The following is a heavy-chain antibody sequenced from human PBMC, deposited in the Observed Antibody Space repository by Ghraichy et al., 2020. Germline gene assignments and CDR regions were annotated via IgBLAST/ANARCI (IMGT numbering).Heavy chain of an antibody. CDR2: IAYDGSYI. D-gene: IGHD2-15*01. V-gene: IGHV3-30*04. CDR3: AREGDYCRGGTCHSALDF. Sequence: RGSLRLSCAVCGFTFRDYAIHWVRQAPGRGLEWVAVIAYDGSYIYYADSVKGRFIISRDNPKNTLDLQMNSLRREDSAVYFCAREGDYCRGGTCHSALDFWGQGTMVTVS. CDR1: GFTFRDYA. J-gene: IGHJ3*01.